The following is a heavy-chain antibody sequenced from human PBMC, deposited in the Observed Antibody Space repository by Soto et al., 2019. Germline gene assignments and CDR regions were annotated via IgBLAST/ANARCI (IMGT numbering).Heavy chain of an antibody. J-gene: IGHJ3*02. CDR3: ARFFEYYYDSSGYSRGEAHDAFDI. Sequence: XGSLSLSCAASGFTFSSYSMHWVRQAPGKGLEWVAVISYDGSNKYYADSVKGRFTISRDNSKNTLYLQMNSLRAEDTAVYYCARFFEYYYDSSGYSRGEAHDAFDIWGQGTMVTVSS. CDR2: ISYDGSNK. D-gene: IGHD3-22*01. CDR1: GFTFSSYS. V-gene: IGHV3-30-3*01.